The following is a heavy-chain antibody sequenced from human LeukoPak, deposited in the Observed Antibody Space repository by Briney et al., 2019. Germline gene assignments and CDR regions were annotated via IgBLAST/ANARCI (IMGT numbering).Heavy chain of an antibody. V-gene: IGHV3-48*01. Sequence: GGSLRLSCAASGFTFSSYNMNWVRQAPGKGLEWVSYISSSSSIMYYADSVKGRFTISRDNSKNMLYLEMSSLRAEDTGVYYCARDLRSEYFDCWGQGTLVTVSS. CDR2: ISSSSSIM. CDR3: ARDLRSEYFDC. CDR1: GFTFSSYN. J-gene: IGHJ4*02.